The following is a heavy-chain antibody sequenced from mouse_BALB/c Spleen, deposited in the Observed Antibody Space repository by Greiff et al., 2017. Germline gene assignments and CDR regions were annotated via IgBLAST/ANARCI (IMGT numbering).Heavy chain of an antibody. D-gene: IGHD2-1*01. Sequence: VQLQQSGAELMKPGASVKISCKATGYTFSSYWIEWVKQRPGHGLEWIGEILPGSGSTNYNEKFMGKATFTADTSSNTAYMQRSSLTSEDSAVYYCARRDGIYYYAMDYWGQGTSVTVSS. CDR3: ARRDGIYYYAMDY. J-gene: IGHJ4*01. CDR2: ILPGSGST. CDR1: GYTFSSYW. V-gene: IGHV1-9*01.